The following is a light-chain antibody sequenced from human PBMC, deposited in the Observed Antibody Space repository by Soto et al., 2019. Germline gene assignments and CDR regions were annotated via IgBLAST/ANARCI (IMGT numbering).Light chain of an antibody. V-gene: IGKV3-15*01. CDR1: QSVSSN. CDR3: QKYNNWPPIT. J-gene: IGKJ5*01. CDR2: GAS. Sequence: EIVLTQSPGTLSLSPGERATLSCRATQSVSSNLAWYQQKPGQAPRLLIYGASTRATGIPDRFSGGGSGTEFTLTISRLQSEDFAVYYCQKYNNWPPITFGQGTRLEIK.